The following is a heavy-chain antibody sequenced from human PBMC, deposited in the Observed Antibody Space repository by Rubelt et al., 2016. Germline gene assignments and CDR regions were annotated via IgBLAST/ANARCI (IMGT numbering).Heavy chain of an antibody. CDR2: IYSGGRT. D-gene: IGHD7-27*01. Sequence: EVQLVESGGGLVQPGGSLRLSCAASGFTVSRYYMSWVRQAPGKGLEWVSVIYSGGRTYYAESVNGRFTLTRGNSKSTLYLQMNSLRAEDTAVDYCARNWGFDYWGQGTLVTVSS. CDR3: ARNWGFDY. CDR1: GFTVSRYY. J-gene: IGHJ4*02. V-gene: IGHV3-66*01.